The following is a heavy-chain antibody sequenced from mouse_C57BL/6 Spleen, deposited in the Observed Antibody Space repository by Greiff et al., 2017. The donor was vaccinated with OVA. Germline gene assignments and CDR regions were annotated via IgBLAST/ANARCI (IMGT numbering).Heavy chain of an antibody. Sequence: QVQLKESGPELVKPGASVKISCKASGYAFSSSWMNWVKQRPGKGLEWIGRIYPGDGDTNYNGKFNGKATLTADKASSTAYMQLSSLTSEDAAVYFCAREYYGSRLYYCDYWGQGTTLTVSS. CDR3: AREYYGSRLYYCDY. J-gene: IGHJ2*01. CDR2: IYPGDGDT. CDR1: GYAFSSSW. V-gene: IGHV1-82*01. D-gene: IGHD1-1*01.